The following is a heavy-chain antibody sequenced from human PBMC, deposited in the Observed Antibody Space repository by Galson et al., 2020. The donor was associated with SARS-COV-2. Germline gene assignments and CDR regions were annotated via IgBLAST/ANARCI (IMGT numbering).Heavy chain of an antibody. D-gene: IGHD6-13*01. CDR2: ISSSSATI. CDR3: ARGGTSSIWYSLFDY. V-gene: IGHV3-48*01. CDR1: GFTFSSYS. Sequence: GGSLRLSCAASGFTFSSYSMNWVRQAPGKGLEWVSYISSSSATIYQADSVKGRFTISRDNAKNSLYLQMNSLRAEDTAVYYCARGGTSSIWYSLFDYWGQGTLVTVSS. J-gene: IGHJ4*02.